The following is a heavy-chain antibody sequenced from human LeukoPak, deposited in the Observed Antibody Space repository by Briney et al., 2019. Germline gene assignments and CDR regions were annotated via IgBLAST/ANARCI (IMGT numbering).Heavy chain of an antibody. CDR3: AEEGFILSRGDRSGYYYGMDV. CDR1: GFTFSSYG. CDR2: IWYDGSNK. J-gene: IGHJ6*02. V-gene: IGHV3-33*06. Sequence: GGSLRLSCAAPGFTFSSYGMHWVRQAPGKGLEWVAVIWYDGSNKYYADSVKGRFTISRDNSKNTLYLQMNSLRAEDTAVYYCAEEGFILSRGDRSGYYYGMDVWGQGTTVTVSS. D-gene: IGHD3-9*01.